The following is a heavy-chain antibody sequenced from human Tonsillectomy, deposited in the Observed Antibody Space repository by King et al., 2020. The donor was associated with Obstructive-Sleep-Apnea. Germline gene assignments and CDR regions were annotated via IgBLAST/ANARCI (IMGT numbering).Heavy chain of an antibody. CDR2: KSHDGSNK. D-gene: IGHD7-27*01. J-gene: IGHJ4*02. CDR1: GFPFSSYN. V-gene: IGHV3-30*18. Sequence: VQLVESGGGVVQPGTSLRVSCAATGFPFSSYNMHLVRQAPGKGLQWVAVKSHDGSNKHYADSVKGRFTISRDNSKNTLYLQMTSLRVEDTALFFCAKDPGDSNWGPQYYFDYWGQGAQVTVSS. CDR3: AKDPGDSNWGPQYYFDY.